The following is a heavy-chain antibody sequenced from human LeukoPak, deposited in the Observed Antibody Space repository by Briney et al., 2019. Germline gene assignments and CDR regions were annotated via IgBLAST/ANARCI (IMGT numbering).Heavy chain of an antibody. CDR2: IYYSGST. CDR1: GGSISSSSYY. J-gene: IGHJ6*03. V-gene: IGHV4-39*07. D-gene: IGHD4-17*01. Sequence: PSETVSLTCTVSGGSISSSSYYWGWIRQPPGKGLEWIGNIYYSGSTNYNPSLKSRVTISVDTSKNQFSLKLSSVTAADTAVYYCARAGTTVTTLHMDVWGKGTTVTVSS. CDR3: ARAGTTVTTLHMDV.